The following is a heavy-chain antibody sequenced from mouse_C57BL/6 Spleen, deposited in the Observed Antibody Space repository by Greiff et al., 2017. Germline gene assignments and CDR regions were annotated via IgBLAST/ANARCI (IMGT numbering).Heavy chain of an antibody. CDR2: INPNNGGT. CDR3: ARGSYYYAMDY. Sequence: VQLQQSGPELVKPGASVKISCKASGYTFTDYYMNWVKQSHGKSLEWIGDINPNNGGTSYNQKFKGKATLTVDKSSSTAYMELRSLTSEDSAVSYCARGSYYYAMDYWGQGTSVTVSS. CDR1: GYTFTDYY. V-gene: IGHV1-26*01. J-gene: IGHJ4*01. D-gene: IGHD1-1*02.